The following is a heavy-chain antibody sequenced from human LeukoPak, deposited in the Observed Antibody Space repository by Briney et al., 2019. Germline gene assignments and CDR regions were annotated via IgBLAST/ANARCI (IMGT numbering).Heavy chain of an antibody. V-gene: IGHV3-9*01. Sequence: SLRLSCAASGFTFDDYAMHWVRQAPGKGLEWVSGISWNSGSIGYADSVKGRFTISRDNAKNSLYLQMNSLRAEDTAVYYCARRYYDSSGYSNWFDPWGQGTLVTVSS. J-gene: IGHJ5*02. CDR2: ISWNSGSI. D-gene: IGHD3-22*01. CDR1: GFTFDDYA. CDR3: ARRYYDSSGYSNWFDP.